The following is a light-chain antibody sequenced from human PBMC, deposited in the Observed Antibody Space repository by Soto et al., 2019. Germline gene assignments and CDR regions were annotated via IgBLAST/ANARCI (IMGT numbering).Light chain of an antibody. Sequence: EIVLTQSPGTLSLSPGERATLSYRASQSVSSSHLAWYQQKPGQAPRLFMYGASNRATGIPDRFSGSGSGKDFTLSISRLEPEDFAVYYCQHYGSSPRTFGQGTKLEIK. J-gene: IGKJ2*01. CDR3: QHYGSSPRT. CDR2: GAS. CDR1: QSVSSSH. V-gene: IGKV3-20*01.